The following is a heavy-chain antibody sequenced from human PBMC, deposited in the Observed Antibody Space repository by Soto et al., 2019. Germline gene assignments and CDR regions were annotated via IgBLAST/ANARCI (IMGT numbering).Heavy chain of an antibody. CDR1: GDTFSNQA. Sequence: QVHLVQSGTEVKKPGSSVKVSCKTSGDTFSNQAISWVRQAPGQGLEWMGGIIPLFYSASYAQRSHDRVTITADKFTNTVYMELRSLTSDDTAVYYCAASTFQSGVSGYFHLDHWGQGTLVTVSS. CDR2: IIPLFYSA. V-gene: IGHV1-69*06. J-gene: IGHJ4*02. D-gene: IGHD3-3*01. CDR3: AASTFQSGVSGYFHLDH.